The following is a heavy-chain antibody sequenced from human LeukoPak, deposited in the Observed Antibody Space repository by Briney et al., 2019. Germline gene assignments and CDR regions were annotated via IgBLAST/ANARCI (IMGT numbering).Heavy chain of an antibody. CDR1: GFTVSSNY. V-gene: IGHV3-53*05. D-gene: IGHD3-22*01. J-gene: IGHJ4*02. CDR3: AKDLNYDSSGYLGY. Sequence: PGGSLRLSCAASGFTVSSNYMSWVRQAPGKGLEWVSVIYSSGSTYYADSVKGRFTISRDNAKNSLYLQMNSLRAEDAALYYCAKDLNYDSSGYLGYWGQGTLVTVSS. CDR2: IYSSGST.